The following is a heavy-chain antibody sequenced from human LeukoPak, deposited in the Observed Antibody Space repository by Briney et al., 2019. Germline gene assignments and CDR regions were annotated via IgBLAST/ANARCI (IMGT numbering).Heavy chain of an antibody. Sequence: SETLSLTCAVYGGSSSGYYWSWIRQPPGKGLEWIGEINHSGSTNYNPSLKSRVTISVDTSKNQFSLKLSSVTAADTAVYYCARRLSTYYYGSGRDYWGQGTLVTVSS. J-gene: IGHJ4*02. CDR1: GGSSSGYY. CDR3: ARRLSTYYYGSGRDY. D-gene: IGHD3-10*01. V-gene: IGHV4-34*01. CDR2: INHSGST.